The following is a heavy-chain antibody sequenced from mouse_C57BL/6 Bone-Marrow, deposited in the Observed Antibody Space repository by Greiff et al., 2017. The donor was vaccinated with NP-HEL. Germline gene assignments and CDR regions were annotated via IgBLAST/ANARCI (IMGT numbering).Heavy chain of an antibody. V-gene: IGHV2-6-1*01. D-gene: IGHD2-3*01. Sequence: QVQLKESGPGLVAPSQSLSITCTVSGFSLTSYGVHWVRQPPGKGLEWLVVIWSDGSTTYNSALKSRLSISKDNSKSQVFLKMNSLQTDDTAMYYCARHDGYYERTWFAYWGQGTLVTVSA. J-gene: IGHJ3*01. CDR3: ARHDGYYERTWFAY. CDR2: IWSDGST. CDR1: GFSLTSYG.